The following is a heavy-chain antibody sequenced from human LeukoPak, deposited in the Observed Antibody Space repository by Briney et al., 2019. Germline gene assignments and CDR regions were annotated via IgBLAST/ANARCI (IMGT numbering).Heavy chain of an antibody. J-gene: IGHJ6*02. CDR3: AKWGKLPFYFNGMDV. V-gene: IGHV3-53*01. D-gene: IGHD3-16*01. Sequence: GGSLRLSCAASGFTVSSNYMSWVRQAPGKGLEWVSVIYSGGSTYYADSVKGRFTISRDNSKNTLYVQMNSLRAEDTAVYYCAKWGKLPFYFNGMDVWGQGTTVTVSS. CDR2: IYSGGST. CDR1: GFTVSSNY.